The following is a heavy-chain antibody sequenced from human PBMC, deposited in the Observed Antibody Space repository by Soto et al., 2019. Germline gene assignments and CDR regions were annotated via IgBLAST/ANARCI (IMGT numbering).Heavy chain of an antibody. J-gene: IGHJ6*02. CDR3: ATWPGRPMGSLSYYYYCGMDV. CDR1: GFTFSSYS. V-gene: IGHV3-21*01. CDR2: ISSSSSYI. Sequence: GGSLRLSCAASGFTFSSYSMNWVRQAPGKGLEWVSSISSSSSYIYYADSVKGRFTISRDNAKNSLYLQMNSLRAEDTAVYYCATWPGRPMGSLSYYYYCGMDVWGQGTTVTVSS. D-gene: IGHD3-10*01.